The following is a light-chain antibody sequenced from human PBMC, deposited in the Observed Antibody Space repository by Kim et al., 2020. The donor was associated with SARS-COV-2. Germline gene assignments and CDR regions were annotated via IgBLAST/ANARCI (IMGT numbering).Light chain of an antibody. CDR2: ATS. CDR3: QQYYSYPLT. J-gene: IGKJ4*01. Sequence: ASTGDRVTITRRASQSISSYLAWYQQRPGRAPKLLIYATSTLQSGVPSRFSGSGSGTDFTLTISCLHSEDFATYYCQQYYSYPLTFGGGTKVDIK. V-gene: IGKV1-8*01. CDR1: QSISSY.